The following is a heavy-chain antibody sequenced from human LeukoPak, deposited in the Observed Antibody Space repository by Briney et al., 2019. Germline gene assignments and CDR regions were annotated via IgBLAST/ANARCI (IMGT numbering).Heavy chain of an antibody. D-gene: IGHD3-22*01. V-gene: IGHV1-69*05. CDR1: GGTFSSYA. CDR3: SREGDSSGYSEFDY. Sequence: SVKVSCKASGGTFSSYAISWVRQAPGQGLEWMGGIIPIFGTANYAQKFQGRVTITTDESTSTAYMELSSLRSEDTAVYYCSREGDSSGYSEFDYWGQGTLVTVSS. J-gene: IGHJ4*02. CDR2: IIPIFGTA.